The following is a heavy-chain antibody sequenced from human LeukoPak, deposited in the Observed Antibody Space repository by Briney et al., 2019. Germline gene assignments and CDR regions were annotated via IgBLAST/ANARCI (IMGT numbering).Heavy chain of an antibody. D-gene: IGHD3-22*01. CDR2: IYPGDSDT. J-gene: IGHJ4*02. CDR3: ARRISGYYAPLDY. Sequence: GESLQISCKGSGYSFTSYWIGWVRQLPGKGLEWMGIIYPGDSDTRYSPSFQGQVTISADKSISTAYLQWSSLKASDTAMYYCARRISGYYAPLDYWGQGTLVTVSS. CDR1: GYSFTSYW. V-gene: IGHV5-51*01.